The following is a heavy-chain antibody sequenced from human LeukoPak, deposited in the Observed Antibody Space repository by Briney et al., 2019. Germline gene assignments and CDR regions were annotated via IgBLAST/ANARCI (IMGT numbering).Heavy chain of an antibody. CDR3: ARHDSSGYYYYYYGMDV. Sequence: PSETLSLTCTVSGGSISSSSYYWGWIRQPPGKGLEWIGSIYYGGSTYYNPSLKSRVTISVDTSKNQFSLKLSSVTAADTAVYYCARHDSSGYYYYYYGMDVWGQGTTVTVSS. D-gene: IGHD3-22*01. CDR1: GGSISSSSYY. J-gene: IGHJ6*02. CDR2: IYYGGST. V-gene: IGHV4-39*01.